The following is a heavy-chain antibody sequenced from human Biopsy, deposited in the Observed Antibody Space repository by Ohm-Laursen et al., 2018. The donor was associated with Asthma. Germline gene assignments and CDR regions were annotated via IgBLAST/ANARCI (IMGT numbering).Heavy chain of an antibody. V-gene: IGHV1-18*01. CDR1: GYTFTRYG. CDR3: ARRSYNWDDIDS. D-gene: IGHD1-1*01. J-gene: IGHJ4*02. Sequence: ASVKVSCKASGYTFTRYGIAWVRQAPGQGLEWVGWISVYNGDTNSAQKLQDRVTLTTDTYTDTAYMELRSLRSDDTAVCYCARRSYNWDDIDSWGQGTLVTVSS. CDR2: ISVYNGDT.